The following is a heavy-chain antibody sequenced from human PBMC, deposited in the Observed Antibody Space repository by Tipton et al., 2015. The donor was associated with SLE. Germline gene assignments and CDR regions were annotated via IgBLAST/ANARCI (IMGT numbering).Heavy chain of an antibody. CDR2: INPSGGRP. J-gene: IGHJ4*02. D-gene: IGHD2-2*01. V-gene: IGHV1-46*01. CDR3: AREPEYCSSTTCQFDS. CDR1: EYSFSGYF. Sequence: QSGPEVKKPGASVRVSCRASEYSFSGYFIHWVRQAPGQGLQWMGIINPSGGRPTYAQQFQGRVSLTRDTSTRTVFMEVSSLRYEDTALYFCAREPEYCSSTTCQFDSWGQGTLVTVSS.